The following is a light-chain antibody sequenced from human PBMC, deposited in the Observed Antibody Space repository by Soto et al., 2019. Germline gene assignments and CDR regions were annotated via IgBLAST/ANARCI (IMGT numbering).Light chain of an antibody. Sequence: DNQMTQSPSSLSASVGDRVTITCRASQNVRNYLNWYQKKSGEAPNLLIFAASTLQSGVPSRFSGSGAETEFTLTISSLQPEDFATYYCQESYTRAFGQGTVVEI. CDR1: QNVRNY. V-gene: IGKV1-39*01. CDR3: QESYTRA. J-gene: IGKJ1*01. CDR2: AAS.